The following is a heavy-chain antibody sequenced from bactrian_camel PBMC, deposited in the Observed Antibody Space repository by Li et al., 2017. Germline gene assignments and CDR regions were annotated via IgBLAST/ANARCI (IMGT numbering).Heavy chain of an antibody. CDR1: GFTFSSNW. D-gene: IGHD4*01. J-gene: IGHJ6*01. CDR2: INSGGGST. CDR3: ATGQPQYSDQPEPDFGY. V-gene: IGHV3S1*01. Sequence: VQLVESGGGLVQPGGSLRLSCSASGFTFSSNWMRWVRQAPGKGLEWVSAINSGGGSTYYADSVKGRFTISRDNAKNTLYLQMNSLKTEDTAVYYCATGQPQYSDQPEPDFGYWGQGTQVTVS.